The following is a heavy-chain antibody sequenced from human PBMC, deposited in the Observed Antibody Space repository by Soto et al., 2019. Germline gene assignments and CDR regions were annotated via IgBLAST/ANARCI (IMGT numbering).Heavy chain of an antibody. J-gene: IGHJ4*02. V-gene: IGHV3-23*01. CDR2: TSGSGGST. CDR1: GFTFSTYA. Sequence: GGSLRLSCAASGFTFSTYAMSWVRQAPGKGLEWVSATSGSGGSTYYADSVKGRFTISGDNSKNTLYLQMNSLRAEDMAVYYCAKVLGSSWSFDYWGQGTLVTVSS. D-gene: IGHD6-13*01. CDR3: AKVLGSSWSFDY.